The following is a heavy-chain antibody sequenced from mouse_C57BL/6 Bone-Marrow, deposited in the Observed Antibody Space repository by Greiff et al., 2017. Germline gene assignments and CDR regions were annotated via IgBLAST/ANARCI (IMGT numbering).Heavy chain of an antibody. CDR2: INPNNGGT. CDR1: GYTFTDYY. V-gene: IGHV1-26*01. D-gene: IGHD1-1*01. Sequence: VQLQQSGPELVKPGASVKISCKASGYTFTDYYMNWVKQSHGKSLEWIGDINPNNGGTSYNQKFKGKATLTVDKSSSTAYMELRSLTSEDSAVYYCARRGTTVAPYWYFDVWGTGTTVTVSS. CDR3: ARRGTTVAPYWYFDV. J-gene: IGHJ1*03.